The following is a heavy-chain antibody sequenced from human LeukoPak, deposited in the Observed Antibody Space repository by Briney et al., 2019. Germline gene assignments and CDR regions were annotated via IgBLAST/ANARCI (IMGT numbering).Heavy chain of an antibody. CDR1: GYTFTSYA. V-gene: IGHV1-3*03. CDR2: INAGNGNT. CDR3: ARVGTATVNDAFDI. J-gene: IGHJ3*02. D-gene: IGHD5-18*01. Sequence: GASVKVSCKASGYTFTSYAMHWVRQAPGQRLEWMGWINAGNGNTKYSQEFQGRVTITRDTSASTAYMELSSLRSEDMAVYYCARVGTATVNDAFDIWGQGTMVTVSS.